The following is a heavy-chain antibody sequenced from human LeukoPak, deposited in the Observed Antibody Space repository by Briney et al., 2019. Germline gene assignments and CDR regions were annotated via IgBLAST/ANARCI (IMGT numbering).Heavy chain of an antibody. CDR2: ISAYNGNT. J-gene: IGHJ6*02. CDR3: ARDSSVPFGVVIIYGVSRYGMDV. Sequence: GASVKVSCKASGGTFSSYAISWVRQAPGQGLEWMGWISAYNGNTNYAQKLQGRVTMTTDTSTSTAYMELRSLRSDDTAVYYCARDSSVPFGVVIIYGVSRYGMDVWGQGTTVTVSS. D-gene: IGHD3-3*01. CDR1: GGTFSSYA. V-gene: IGHV1-18*01.